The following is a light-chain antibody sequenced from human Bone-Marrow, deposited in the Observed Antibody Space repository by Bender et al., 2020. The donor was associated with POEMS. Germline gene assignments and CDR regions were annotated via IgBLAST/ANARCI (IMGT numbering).Light chain of an antibody. Sequence: SYELTQPSSVSVSPGQTAEITCSGDILRTKYARWFQQRPGHAPVLVIYKDTERPSGIPERFSGSSSGTTVTLTISGAQAMDEADYFCQAWDRSTGVFGGGTKMTVL. CDR1: ILRTKY. CDR3: QAWDRSTGV. CDR2: KDT. J-gene: IGLJ3*02. V-gene: IGLV3-27*01.